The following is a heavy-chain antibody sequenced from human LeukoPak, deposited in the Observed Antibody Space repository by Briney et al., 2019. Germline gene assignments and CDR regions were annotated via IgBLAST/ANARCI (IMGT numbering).Heavy chain of an antibody. D-gene: IGHD1-26*01. V-gene: IGHV3-9*01. J-gene: IGHJ4*02. CDR2: ISWNSGSI. CDR1: GFTFDDYA. Sequence: PGGSLRLSCAASGFTFDDYAMHWVRQAPGKGLEWVSGISWNSGSIGYADSVKGRFTISRDNAKNSQYLQLNSLRAEDTAVYYCARGGSRQPFDYWGQGTLVTVSS. CDR3: ARGGSRQPFDY.